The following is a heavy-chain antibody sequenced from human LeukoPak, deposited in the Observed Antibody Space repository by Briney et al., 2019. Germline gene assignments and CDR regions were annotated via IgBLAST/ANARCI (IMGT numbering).Heavy chain of an antibody. J-gene: IGHJ3*02. D-gene: IGHD4-23*01. V-gene: IGHV3-74*01. CDR3: ARRGAVADAFDI. Sequence: GGSLRLSCAASGFTFSSYWMHWVRQAPGKGLVWVSRIKSDGSSTSYADSVKGRFTISRDNAKNTLYLQMNSLRAEDTAVYYCARRGAVADAFDIWGQGTMVTASS. CDR2: IKSDGSST. CDR1: GFTFSSYW.